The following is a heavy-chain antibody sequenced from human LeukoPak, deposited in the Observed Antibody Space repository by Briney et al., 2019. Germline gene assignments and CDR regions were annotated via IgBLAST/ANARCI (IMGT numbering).Heavy chain of an antibody. CDR2: IYYRGST. Sequence: SESLSLTCTVSGGSISSSSYYWGWTRQPPGKGLEWIGSIYYRGSTYFNPSLKSRVTISVDTSKNQFSLKLSSVTAADTAVYYCARVGRWYPKGDAFDIWGQGTMVTVSS. D-gene: IGHD4-23*01. J-gene: IGHJ3*02. CDR3: ARVGRWYPKGDAFDI. V-gene: IGHV4-39*01. CDR1: GGSISSSSYY.